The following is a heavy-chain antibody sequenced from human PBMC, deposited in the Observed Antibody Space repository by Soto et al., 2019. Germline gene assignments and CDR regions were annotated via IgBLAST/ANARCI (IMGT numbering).Heavy chain of an antibody. V-gene: IGHV3-48*01. J-gene: IGHJ3*02. CDR2: ISSSSSTI. Sequence: GGSLRLSCAASGFTFSSYSMNWVRQAPGKGLEWVSYISSSSSTIYYADSVKGRFTISRDNAKNSLYLQMNSLRAEDTAVYYCARSRYCSSTSCYGDAFDIWGQGTMVTVS. CDR3: ARSRYCSSTSCYGDAFDI. CDR1: GFTFSSYS. D-gene: IGHD2-2*01.